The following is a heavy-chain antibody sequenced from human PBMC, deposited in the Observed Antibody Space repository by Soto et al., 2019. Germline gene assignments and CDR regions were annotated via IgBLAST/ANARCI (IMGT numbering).Heavy chain of an antibody. CDR1: GGSISGDS. CDR3: ASLVAGYSYGHFDY. J-gene: IGHJ4*02. Sequence: SETLSLTCTVSGGSISGDSWSWIRQPPGKGLEWIGYIFYRGSTNYNPSLKSRVTISVDTSKNQFSLKLSSVTAADTAVYYCASLVAGYSYGHFDYWGQGTLVTVSS. V-gene: IGHV4-59*01. D-gene: IGHD5-18*01. CDR2: IFYRGST.